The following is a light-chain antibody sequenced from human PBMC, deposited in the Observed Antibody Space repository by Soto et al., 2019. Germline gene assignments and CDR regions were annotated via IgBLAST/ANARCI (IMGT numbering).Light chain of an antibody. Sequence: IVLTQSPATLSLSPGERATLSCRASQSVSSHLAWYQQKPGQAPRLLIYDASNRATGIPARFSGSGSGTDFTLTISSLEPEDFAVYYCQQRSNWLTVGGGTKVEIK. CDR3: QQRSNWLT. J-gene: IGKJ4*01. V-gene: IGKV3-11*01. CDR2: DAS. CDR1: QSVSSH.